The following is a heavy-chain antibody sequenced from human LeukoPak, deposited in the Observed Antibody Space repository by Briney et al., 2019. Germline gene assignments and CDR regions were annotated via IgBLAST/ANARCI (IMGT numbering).Heavy chain of an antibody. D-gene: IGHD6-19*01. Sequence: SETLSLTCTVSGGSISSYYWSWIRQPAGKGLEWIGRIYTSGSTNYNPSLQSRVTMSVDTSKNQFSLKLSSVTAADTAVYYCASSRPDRAVAGIYFDYWGQGTLVTVSS. CDR1: GGSISSYY. V-gene: IGHV4-4*07. CDR3: ASSRPDRAVAGIYFDY. J-gene: IGHJ4*02. CDR2: IYTSGST.